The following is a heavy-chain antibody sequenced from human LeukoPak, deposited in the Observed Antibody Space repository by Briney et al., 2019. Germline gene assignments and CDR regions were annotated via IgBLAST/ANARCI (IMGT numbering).Heavy chain of an antibody. V-gene: IGHV3-23*01. CDR2: ISDSGSTA. CDR3: AKDIQTWPRFPDY. CDR1: GFTFSNYA. Sequence: GSLRLSCGASGFTFSNYAMSWVRQAPGKGLEWVSGISDSGSTAFYADSVKGRFTSSRDNPKSTLYLQMNSLRAEDTAVYYCAKDIQTWPRFPDYWGQGTLVTVSS. D-gene: IGHD5-12*01. J-gene: IGHJ4*02.